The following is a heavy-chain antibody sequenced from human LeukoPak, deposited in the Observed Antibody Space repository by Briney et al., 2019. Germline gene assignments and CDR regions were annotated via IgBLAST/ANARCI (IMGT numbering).Heavy chain of an antibody. D-gene: IGHD6-13*01. V-gene: IGHV4-59*01. Sequence: SETLSLTCTVSGGSISSYYWSWIRQPPGKGLEWIGYIYYSGSTNYNPSLKSRVTISVDTSKNQFSLKLSSVTAADTAVYYCARVDTAAGFYYFDYWGQGTLVTVSS. J-gene: IGHJ4*02. CDR3: ARVDTAAGFYYFDY. CDR2: IYYSGST. CDR1: GGSISSYY.